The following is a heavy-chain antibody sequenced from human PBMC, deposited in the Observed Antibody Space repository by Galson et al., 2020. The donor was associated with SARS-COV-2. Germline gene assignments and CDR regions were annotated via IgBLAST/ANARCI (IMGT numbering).Heavy chain of an antibody. CDR2: INHRQTT. CDR3: ARGAPGDYGSGSYVWFDP. CDR1: GGSLSGYY. J-gene: IGHJ5*02. V-gene: IGHV4-34*01. Sequence: SQTLSLTCAVYGGSLSGYYWSWIRQPPGKGLEWIGEINHRQTTNYNPSLKSRITISLHTSMNQFSLRLSSATAADTAVYYCARGAPGDYGSGSYVWFDPWGLGALVTVSS. D-gene: IGHD3-10*01.